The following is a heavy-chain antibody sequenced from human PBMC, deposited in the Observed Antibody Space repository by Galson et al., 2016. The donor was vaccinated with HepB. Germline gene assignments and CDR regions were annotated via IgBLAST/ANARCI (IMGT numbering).Heavy chain of an antibody. D-gene: IGHD4-17*01. CDR1: GFSLSTSGVG. V-gene: IGHV2-5*02. Sequence: PALVKPTQTLTLTCTFSGFSLSTSGVGVGWIRQPPGKALEWLALIYWDDDKRYSPSLKSRHTITKDTPKNQVVLTITDMDPVDTATYYFAHRLYGDYEFYYFDYWGQGTLVTVSS. J-gene: IGHJ4*02. CDR2: IYWDDDK. CDR3: AHRLYGDYEFYYFDY.